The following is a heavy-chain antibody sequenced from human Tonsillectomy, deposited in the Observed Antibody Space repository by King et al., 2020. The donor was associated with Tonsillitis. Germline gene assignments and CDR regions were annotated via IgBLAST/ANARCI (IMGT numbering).Heavy chain of an antibody. CDR2: ISWNSGSI. V-gene: IGHV3-9*01. CDR1: GFTFDDYA. D-gene: IGHD3-16*01. J-gene: IGHJ3*02. CDR3: AKDINRAYSGEFGAFDI. Sequence: VQLVESGGGLVQPGRSLRLSCAASGFTFDDYAMHWVRQAPGKGLEGVSGISWNSGSIGYADSVKGRFTISRDNAKNSLYLQMNSLRAEDTALYYCAKDINRAYSGEFGAFDIWGQGTMVTVSS.